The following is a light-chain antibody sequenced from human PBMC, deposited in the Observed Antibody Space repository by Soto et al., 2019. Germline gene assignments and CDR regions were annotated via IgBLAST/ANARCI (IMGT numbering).Light chain of an antibody. CDR1: HSDIGAYNF. CDR3: TSWTTSTTMI. CDR2: DVN. Sequence: SPLAQPASVSGSTVEPVTSPCTGTHSDIGAYNFVSWYQQHPGEVPKLILYDVNVRPSGVSNRFSGSKSGNTASLTISGLQAEDEADYYCTSWTTSTTMIFGGGTKVTVL. V-gene: IGLV2-14*03. J-gene: IGLJ2*01.